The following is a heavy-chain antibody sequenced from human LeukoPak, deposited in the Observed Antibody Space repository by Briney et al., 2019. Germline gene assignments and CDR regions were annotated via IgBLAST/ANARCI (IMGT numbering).Heavy chain of an antibody. CDR2: IYYSGST. V-gene: IGHV4-39*07. CDR3: ARGLGGSGSYAWFDP. Sequence: SETLSLTCTVSGGSISSSSYYWGWIRQPPGKGLEWIGSIYYSGSTYYNPSLKSRVTISVDTSKNQFSLKLSSVTAADTAVYYCARGLGGSGSYAWFDPWGQGTLVTVSS. D-gene: IGHD3-10*01. CDR1: GGSISSSSYY. J-gene: IGHJ5*02.